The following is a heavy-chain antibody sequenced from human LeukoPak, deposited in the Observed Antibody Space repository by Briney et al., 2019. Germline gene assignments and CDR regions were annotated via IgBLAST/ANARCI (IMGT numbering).Heavy chain of an antibody. J-gene: IGHJ6*03. V-gene: IGHV3-53*01. CDR3: AKKGATSLYYYYYYYMDV. CDR1: GFTVSSNY. CDR2: ISNDGDT. D-gene: IGHD1-26*01. Sequence: GGSLRLSCAASGFTVSSNYMSWVRQGPGKGLECVSVISNDGDTYYADSVKGRFTISRDNSKNTLYLQMNSLRAEDTAVYYCAKKGATSLYYYYYYYMDVWGKGTTVTVSS.